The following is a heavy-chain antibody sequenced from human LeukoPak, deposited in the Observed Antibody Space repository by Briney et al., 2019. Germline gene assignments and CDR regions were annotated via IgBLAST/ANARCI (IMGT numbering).Heavy chain of an antibody. J-gene: IGHJ3*02. CDR3: AREAWSHAFDI. Sequence: ASVKVSCKASGDNFTGYYMHWVRQAPGQGLEWMGWINPNSGGTNYAQKFQGRVTMTRDTSISTAYMELSRLRSDDTAVYYCAREAWSHAFDIWGQGTMVTVSP. CDR2: INPNSGGT. CDR1: GDNFTGYY. V-gene: IGHV1-2*02. D-gene: IGHD2-15*01.